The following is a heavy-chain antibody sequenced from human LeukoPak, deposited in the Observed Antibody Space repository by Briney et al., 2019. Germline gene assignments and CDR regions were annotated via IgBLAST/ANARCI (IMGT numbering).Heavy chain of an antibody. J-gene: IGHJ4*02. CDR2: IYYSGST. Sequence: SETLSLTCTVSVGSISSGGYYWSWIRQHPGKGLEWIGYIYYSGSTYYNPSLKSRVTISVDTSKNQFSLKLSSVTAADTAVYYRAREAAAGTVYFDYWGQGTLVTVSS. D-gene: IGHD6-13*01. CDR3: AREAAAGTVYFDY. CDR1: VGSISSGGYY. V-gene: IGHV4-31*03.